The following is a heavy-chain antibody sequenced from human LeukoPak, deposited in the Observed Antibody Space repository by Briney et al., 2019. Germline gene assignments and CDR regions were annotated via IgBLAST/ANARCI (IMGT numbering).Heavy chain of an antibody. J-gene: IGHJ5*02. Sequence: GASVKVSCKASGYTFTSYGICWVRQAPGQGLEWMGWISAYNGNTNYAQKLQGRVTMTTDTSTITAYMELRSLRSDDTAVYYCARDGAPIWSSGWSNWFDPWGQGTLVTVSS. CDR3: ARDGAPIWSSGWSNWFDP. CDR2: ISAYNGNT. V-gene: IGHV1-18*01. D-gene: IGHD6-19*01. CDR1: GYTFTSYG.